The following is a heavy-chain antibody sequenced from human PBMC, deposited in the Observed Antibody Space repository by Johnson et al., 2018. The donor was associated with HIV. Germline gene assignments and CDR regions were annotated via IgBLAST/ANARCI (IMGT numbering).Heavy chain of an antibody. CDR2: IYSGGST. CDR1: GFTFSTYG. Sequence: QVQLVESGGGVVQPGRSLRLSCAASGFTFSTYGMHWVRQAPGKGLEWVSVIYSGGSTYYADSVKGRFTISRDNSKNTLYLQMNSLRAEDTAVYYCARDGQDRDDAFDIWGQGTMVTVSS. V-gene: IGHV3-NL1*01. CDR3: ARDGQDRDDAFDI. J-gene: IGHJ3*02. D-gene: IGHD3-22*01.